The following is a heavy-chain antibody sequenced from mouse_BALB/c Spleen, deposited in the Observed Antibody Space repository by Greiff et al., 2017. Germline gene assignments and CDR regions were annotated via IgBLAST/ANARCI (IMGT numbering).Heavy chain of an antibody. J-gene: IGHJ1*01. CDR2: IYPGSGST. V-gene: IGHV1S22*01. CDR1: GYTFTGYW. Sequence: LQQPGSELVRPGASVKLSCKASGYTFTGYWMHWVKQRPGQGLEWIGNIYPGSGSTNYDEKFKSKATLTVDTSSSTAYMQLSSLTSEDSAVYYCTRSYDGYWYFDVWGAGTTVTVSS. D-gene: IGHD2-3*01. CDR3: TRSYDGYWYFDV.